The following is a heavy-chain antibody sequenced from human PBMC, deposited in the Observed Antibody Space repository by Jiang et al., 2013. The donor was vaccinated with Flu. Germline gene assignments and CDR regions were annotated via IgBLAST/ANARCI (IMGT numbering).Heavy chain of an antibody. CDR2: YKRSKWYN. D-gene: IGHD5-24*01. V-gene: IGHV6-1*01. Sequence: YKRSKWYNDYALSVKSRITINPNTSKNQFSLQLNSVTPEDTAIYYCARSRDGYSDYWGRGTLVTVSS. CDR3: ARSRDGYSDY. J-gene: IGHJ4*02.